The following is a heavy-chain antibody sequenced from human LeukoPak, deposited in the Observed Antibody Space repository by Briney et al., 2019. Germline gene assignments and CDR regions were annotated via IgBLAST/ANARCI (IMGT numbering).Heavy chain of an antibody. V-gene: IGHV3-23*01. CDR1: ALIFSSYA. J-gene: IGHJ4*02. D-gene: IGHD2-8*01. CDR3: AKDRSCINDVGHGDFDY. Sequence: SLRPSSAASALIFSSYAMSCVRPAQGKGLGWVSTISGSGGSTYYADSVKDRFTIYRHNPKNTVYRRMDSLRAADPAVTYRAKDRSCINDVGHGDFDYWGQGTLVTVSS. CDR2: ISGSGGST.